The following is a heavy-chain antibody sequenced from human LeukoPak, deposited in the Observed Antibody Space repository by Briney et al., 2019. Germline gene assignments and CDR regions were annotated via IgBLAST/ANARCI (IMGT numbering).Heavy chain of an antibody. CDR2: IYHSGST. D-gene: IGHD3-22*01. Sequence: SETLSLTCTVSGGSISSGGYYWSWIRQPPGKGLEWIGYIYHSGSTYYNPSLKSRVTISVDRSKNQFSLKLSSVTAADTAVYYCAREERNYYDSSGIQHWGQGTLVTVSS. CDR3: AREERNYYDSSGIQH. V-gene: IGHV4-30-2*01. J-gene: IGHJ1*01. CDR1: GGSISSGGYY.